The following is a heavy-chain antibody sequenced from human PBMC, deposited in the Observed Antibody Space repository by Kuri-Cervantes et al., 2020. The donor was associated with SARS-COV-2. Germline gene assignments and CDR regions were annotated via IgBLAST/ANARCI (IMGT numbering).Heavy chain of an antibody. J-gene: IGHJ5*02. Sequence: ETLSLTCTVSGGSISSHYWSWIRQPLGKGLEWIGYIYYSGSTNYNPSLKSRVTISVDTSKNQFSLKLSSVTAADTAVYYCARGGYSSSWYGLYNWFDPWGQGTLVTVSS. D-gene: IGHD6-13*01. V-gene: IGHV4-59*11. CDR3: ARGGYSSSWYGLYNWFDP. CDR2: IYYSGST. CDR1: GGSISSHY.